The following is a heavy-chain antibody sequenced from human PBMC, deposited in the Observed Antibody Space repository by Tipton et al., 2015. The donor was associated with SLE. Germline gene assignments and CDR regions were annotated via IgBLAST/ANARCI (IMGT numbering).Heavy chain of an antibody. J-gene: IGHJ4*02. CDR3: ARVPRTLRYFDSPYDC. V-gene: IGHV1-69*01. CDR2: IIPIFGTA. Sequence: QSGAEVKKPGSSVKVSCKASGGTFSSYAISWVRQAPGQGLEWMGGIIPIFGTATYAQKFQGRVTITADESTSTAYMELSSLRSEDTAVYYCARVPRTLRYFDSPYDCWGQGTLVTVST. CDR1: GGTFSSYA. D-gene: IGHD3-9*01.